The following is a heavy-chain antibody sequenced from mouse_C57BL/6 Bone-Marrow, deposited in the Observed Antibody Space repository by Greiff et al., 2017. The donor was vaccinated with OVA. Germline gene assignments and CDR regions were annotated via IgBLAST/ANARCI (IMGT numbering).Heavy chain of an antibody. CDR1: GFTFTSYG. CDR2: IYPRSGNT. CDR3: ARGVITTVVVPFDY. V-gene: IGHV1-81*01. Sequence: VKLMESGAELARPGASVKLSCKASGFTFTSYGISWVKQRTGQGLEWIGEIYPRSGNTYYNEKFKGKATLTADKSSSTAYIELRSLTSEDSAVYFCARGVITTVVVPFDYWGKGTTLTVSS. J-gene: IGHJ2*01. D-gene: IGHD1-1*01.